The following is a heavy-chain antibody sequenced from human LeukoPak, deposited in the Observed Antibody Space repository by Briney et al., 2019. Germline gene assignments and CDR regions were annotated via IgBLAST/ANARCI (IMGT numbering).Heavy chain of an antibody. CDR1: GGSISSGDYY. V-gene: IGHV4-30-4*01. CDR3: AREQRGVATIIDY. D-gene: IGHD5-12*01. J-gene: IGHJ4*02. Sequence: SQTLSLTCTVSGGSISSGDYYWSWIRQPPGKGLEWIGYIYYSGSTYYNPSLKSRVTISVDTSKNQFSLKLSSVTAADTAVYYCAREQRGVATIIDYWGQGTLVTVSS. CDR2: IYYSGST.